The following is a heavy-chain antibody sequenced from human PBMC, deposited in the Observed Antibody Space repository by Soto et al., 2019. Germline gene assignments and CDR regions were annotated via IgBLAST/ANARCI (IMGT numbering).Heavy chain of an antibody. CDR2: VSWNSGSK. V-gene: IGHV3-9*01. CDR1: GFSFDHYG. Sequence: EGQLMESGGGLVQPGRSLRLSCVASGFSFDHYGMHWVRQAPGKGLEWVAGVSWNSGSKDYVDSVKGRFSVSRDNAQNSLNLQMNSLRVEDTAFYYCAKDSEQVRPAPIFAASFDIWGQGTLVTVSS. J-gene: IGHJ3*02. D-gene: IGHD2-2*01. CDR3: AKDSEQVRPAPIFAASFDI.